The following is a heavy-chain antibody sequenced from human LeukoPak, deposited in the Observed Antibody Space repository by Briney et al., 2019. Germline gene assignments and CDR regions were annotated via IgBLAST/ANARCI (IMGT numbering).Heavy chain of an antibody. J-gene: IGHJ5*02. Sequence: PGGSLRLSCAASGFTFSGYWMSWLRQAPGKGLEWVANIKQDGGEKYYVDSVKGRFTISRDNAKNSLYLQMNGLRAEDTAVYYCARDLGYGALDPWGQGTLVTVSS. V-gene: IGHV3-7*01. CDR1: GFTFSGYW. CDR3: ARDLGYGALDP. CDR2: IKQDGGEK. D-gene: IGHD4-17*01.